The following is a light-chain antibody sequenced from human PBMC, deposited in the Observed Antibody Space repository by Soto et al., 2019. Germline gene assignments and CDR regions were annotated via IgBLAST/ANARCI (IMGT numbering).Light chain of an antibody. J-gene: IGKJ1*01. V-gene: IGKV1-5*01. CDR2: DVS. Sequence: EIQMTQSPSTLSASVGDRVTITCRASQSISSWLAWYQQKPGKAPNLLIYDVSSLQSGVPSRFSGSGSGTEFTLTISRLQPDDFATYYCQQYNSYPWTFGQGTKVDI. CDR3: QQYNSYPWT. CDR1: QSISSW.